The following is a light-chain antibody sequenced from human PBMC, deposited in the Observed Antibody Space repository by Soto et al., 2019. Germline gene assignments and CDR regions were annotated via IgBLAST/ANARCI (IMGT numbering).Light chain of an antibody. CDR3: SSYTSTSTWV. CDR2: EVS. Sequence: QSALTQPASVSGSPGQSITISCTGTSSDVGGYEYVSWYQHHPGKAPKLMIYEVSNRPSGVSNRFSASKSGNTASLTISGLQADDEADYYCSSYTSTSTWVFGGGTKLTVL. CDR1: SSDVGGYEY. J-gene: IGLJ3*02. V-gene: IGLV2-14*01.